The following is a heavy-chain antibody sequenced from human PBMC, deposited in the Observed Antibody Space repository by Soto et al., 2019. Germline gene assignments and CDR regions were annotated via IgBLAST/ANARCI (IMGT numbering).Heavy chain of an antibody. CDR3: ARFSFFYDYVWGSYRPGAFDI. CDR1: GFSLSNARMG. J-gene: IGHJ3*02. Sequence: ETLSLTCAVSGFSLSNARMGVSWIRQPPGKALEWLAHIFSNDEKSYSTSLKSRLTISKDTSKSQVVLTMTNMDPVDTATFYCARFSFFYDYVWGSYRPGAFDIWGQGTMVNVSS. D-gene: IGHD3-16*02. CDR2: IFSNDEK. V-gene: IGHV2-26*01.